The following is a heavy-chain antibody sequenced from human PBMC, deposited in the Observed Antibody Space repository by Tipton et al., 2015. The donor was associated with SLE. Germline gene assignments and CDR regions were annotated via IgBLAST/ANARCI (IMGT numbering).Heavy chain of an antibody. CDR2: ISGSGGST. CDR3: AQTLGPWFRADYGMDV. V-gene: IGHV3-23*01. CDR1: GYTFTSYA. Sequence: SGAEVKKPGASVKVSCKASGYTFTSYAMSWVRQAPGKGLEWVSAISGSGGSTYYADSVKGRFTISRDNSKNTLYLQMNSLRAEDTAVYYCAQTLGPWFRADYGMDVWGQGTTVTVSS. D-gene: IGHD3-10*01. J-gene: IGHJ6*02.